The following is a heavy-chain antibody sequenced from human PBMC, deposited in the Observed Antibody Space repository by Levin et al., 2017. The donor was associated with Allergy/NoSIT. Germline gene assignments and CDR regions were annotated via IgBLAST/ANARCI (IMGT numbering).Heavy chain of an antibody. CDR2: IYTSGSI. J-gene: IGHJ3*02. Sequence: SPTLSLTCTVSGGSISSGSYYWSWIRQPAGKGLEWIGRIYTSGSINYNPSLKSRVTISVDTSKNQFSLKLSSVTAADTAVYYCARDPRGVIDAYDIWGQGTMVIVSS. V-gene: IGHV4-61*02. CDR1: GGSISSGSYY. CDR3: ARDPRGVIDAYDI. D-gene: IGHD3-10*01.